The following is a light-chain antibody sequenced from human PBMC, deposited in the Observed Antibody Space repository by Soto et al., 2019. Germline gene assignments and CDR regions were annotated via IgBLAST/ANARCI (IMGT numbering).Light chain of an antibody. Sequence: EIVLTQSPATLSSFPGDRVTISCRASQYINTRLAWYQHRPGQAPRLLIYQTSIRAAGIPARFSASGSGTDFTLTISDVQPEEFALYYCNQRQSWPRTVGQGTKVDIK. CDR1: QYINTR. CDR2: QTS. J-gene: IGKJ1*01. CDR3: NQRQSWPRT. V-gene: IGKV3-11*01.